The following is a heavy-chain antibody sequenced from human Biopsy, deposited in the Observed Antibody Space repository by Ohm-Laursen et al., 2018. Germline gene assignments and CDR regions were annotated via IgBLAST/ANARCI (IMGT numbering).Heavy chain of an antibody. CDR3: ARNTGWYGDLYYFDY. J-gene: IGHJ4*02. Sequence: EASVKVSCKASGYSFTSYYMHWVRQAPGQGFEWMGMINPSGSTTSYPQIFQGRVTMTRDTSKSTVYMELSSLRSADTAVYFCARNTGWYGDLYYFDYWGQGTLVTVSS. D-gene: IGHD6-19*01. V-gene: IGHV1-46*01. CDR2: INPSGSTT. CDR1: GYSFTSYY.